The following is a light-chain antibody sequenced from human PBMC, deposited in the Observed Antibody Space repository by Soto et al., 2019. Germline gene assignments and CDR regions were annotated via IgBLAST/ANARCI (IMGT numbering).Light chain of an antibody. J-gene: IGKJ2*01. CDR3: QHYFNWPYT. CDR2: GAS. V-gene: IGKV3-15*01. Sequence: EIVMTQSPANLSVSRRQRAALSCWASRSVTSNLAWYQQRPGRAPRLLIYGASTRATGIPARFSGSGSGTEFTLTISNLQSEDFALYYCQHYFNWPYTFGQGTKVDIK. CDR1: RSVTSN.